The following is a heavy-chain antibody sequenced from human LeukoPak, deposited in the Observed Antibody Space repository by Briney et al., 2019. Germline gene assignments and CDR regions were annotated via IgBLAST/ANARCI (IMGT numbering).Heavy chain of an antibody. V-gene: IGHV3-30*18. CDR2: ISYDGSNT. CDR3: AKDSLYSSSWYGVNWLDP. J-gene: IGHJ5*02. Sequence: GRSLRLSCAASGFTFSSYGMHWVRQAPGEGLEWVAVISYDGSNTYYADSVKGRITISRVNSKNTLYLQMNSLRAEDTAVYYCAKDSLYSSSWYGVNWLDPWGQGTLVTVSS. CDR1: GFTFSSYG. D-gene: IGHD6-13*01.